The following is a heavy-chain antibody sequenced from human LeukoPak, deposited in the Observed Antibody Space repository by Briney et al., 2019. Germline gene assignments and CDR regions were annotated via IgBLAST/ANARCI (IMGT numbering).Heavy chain of an antibody. J-gene: IGHJ2*01. V-gene: IGHV3-30*03. Sequence: SGRSLRLSCAASGFTFSSYGMHWVRQAPGKGLEWVAVISYDGRNKYHADSVKGRFTISRDNSKNTLYLQMNSLRAEDTAVYYCARDPSGDWYFDLWGRGTLVTVSS. CDR3: ARDPSGDWYFDL. D-gene: IGHD2-15*01. CDR2: ISYDGRNK. CDR1: GFTFSSYG.